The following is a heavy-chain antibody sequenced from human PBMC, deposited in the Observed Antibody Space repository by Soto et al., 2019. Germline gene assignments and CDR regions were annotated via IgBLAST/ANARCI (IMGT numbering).Heavy chain of an antibody. CDR2: IYFNGNT. V-gene: IGHV4-59*01. CDR1: SASFSKYY. CDR3: ASVTFGGVLLAH. Sequence: SETLSLTCTVSSASFSKYYWSWIRQPPGKGLEWIGYIYFNGNTNYNPSLKRRVTISIDTSKKQISLTLTSVTDADTAVYYCASVTFGGVLLAHWGQGTLVTVSS. D-gene: IGHD3-16*01. J-gene: IGHJ4*02.